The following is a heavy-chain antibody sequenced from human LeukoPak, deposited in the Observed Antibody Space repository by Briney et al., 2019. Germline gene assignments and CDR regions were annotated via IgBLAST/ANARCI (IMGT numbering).Heavy chain of an antibody. D-gene: IGHD4-17*01. J-gene: IGHJ4*02. CDR2: ITSSGST. CDR3: AKDLYGDYDFDC. CDR1: GFTFNNYA. V-gene: IGHV3-23*01. Sequence: GASLRLSCAASGFTFNNYAMNWVRQAPGKGLEWVSVITSSGSTNYADSVKGRFTISRDNSKNTLYLQMNSLRAEDTAIYYCAKDLYGDYDFDCWGRGTLVTVSS.